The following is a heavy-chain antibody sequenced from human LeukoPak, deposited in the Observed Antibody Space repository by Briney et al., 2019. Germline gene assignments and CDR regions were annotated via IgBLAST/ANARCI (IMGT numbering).Heavy chain of an antibody. CDR3: ARAWGGRYYYYYYMDV. J-gene: IGHJ6*03. CDR1: GYTFTSYG. D-gene: IGHD3-16*01. CDR2: ISAYNGNT. Sequence: ASVKVSCKASGYTFTSYGISWVRQAPGQGLEWMGWISAYNGNTNYAQKLQGRVTMTTDTSTSTAYMELRSLRSDDTAVYYCARAWGGRYYYYYYMDVWGKGTTVTVSS. V-gene: IGHV1-18*01.